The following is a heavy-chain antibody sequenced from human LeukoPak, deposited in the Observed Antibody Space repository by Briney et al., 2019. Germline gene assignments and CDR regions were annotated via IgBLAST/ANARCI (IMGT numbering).Heavy chain of an antibody. CDR3: ARDGRAGSLFAY. Sequence: TSGTLSLTCTVSGGSISGYYWSWIRQPPGKGLEWVGYISYSGSTNYKPSLKSRVTISVDTSKNQFSLKLSSVTAADTAIYYCARDGRAGSLFAYWGQGTLVTVSS. D-gene: IGHD6-19*01. V-gene: IGHV4-59*01. CDR2: ISYSGST. J-gene: IGHJ4*02. CDR1: GGSISGYY.